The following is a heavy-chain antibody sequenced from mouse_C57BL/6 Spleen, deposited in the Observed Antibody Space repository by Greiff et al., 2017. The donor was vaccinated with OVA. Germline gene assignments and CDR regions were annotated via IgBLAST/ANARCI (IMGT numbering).Heavy chain of an antibody. CDR2: LYPGDGDT. V-gene: IGHV1-80*01. Sequence: VQLQQSVAELVKPGASVTISCKASGYAFSSYWMNWVKQRPGKGLARSGQLYPGDGDTNYNGKFKGKATLTADKAASTAYMQLSSLTSEDSAVYFCARSWYYGSSYEDDWGQGTTLTVSS. CDR1: GYAFSSYW. D-gene: IGHD1-1*01. CDR3: ARSWYYGSSYEDD. J-gene: IGHJ2*01.